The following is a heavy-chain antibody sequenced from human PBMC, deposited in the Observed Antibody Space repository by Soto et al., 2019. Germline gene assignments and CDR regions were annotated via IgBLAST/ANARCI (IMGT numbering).Heavy chain of an antibody. CDR1: GASFSNSY. J-gene: IGHJ4*02. V-gene: IGHV4-4*07. D-gene: IGHD1-1*01. CDR3: AKESGAPVGTAEY. CDR2: ISASGNT. Sequence: QVQLQESGPGLVKPSETLSLTCTVSGASFSNSYWSWIRRPAGKGLEWIGRISASGNTNYNPSLKSRVTMSIDTSKNQFSLKVTSVTAADTALYYCAKESGAPVGTAEYWGQGILVTVSS.